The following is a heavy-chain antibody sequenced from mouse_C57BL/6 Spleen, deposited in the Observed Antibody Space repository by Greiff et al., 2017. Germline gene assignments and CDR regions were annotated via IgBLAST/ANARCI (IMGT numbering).Heavy chain of an antibody. CDR3: ARRDYGNPYYAMDY. D-gene: IGHD2-1*01. J-gene: IGHJ4*01. CDR1: GYTFTDYN. CDR2: INPNNGGT. Sequence: EVQLQQSGPELVKPGASVKIPCKASGYTFTDYNMDWVKQSHGKSLEWIGDINPNNGGTIYNQKFKGKATLTVDKSSSTAYMELRSLTSEDTADYYCARRDYGNPYYAMDYWGQGTSVTVSS. V-gene: IGHV1-18*01.